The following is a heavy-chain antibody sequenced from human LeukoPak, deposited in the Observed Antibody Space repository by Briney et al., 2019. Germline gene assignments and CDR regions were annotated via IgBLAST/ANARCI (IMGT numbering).Heavy chain of an antibody. CDR1: GFTFSRHG. V-gene: IGHV3-30*03. Sequence: GGSLRLSCAPSGFTFSRHGMHWVRQAPGKGLEWVAIISNDGSRKYYAHSVEGRFTISRDNSKNTLYLQMDSLRAEDTAVYYCARGPGGLTVPDRNWFDPWGQGTLVTVSS. CDR2: ISNDGSRK. CDR3: ARGPGGLTVPDRNWFDP. J-gene: IGHJ5*02. D-gene: IGHD2-21*02.